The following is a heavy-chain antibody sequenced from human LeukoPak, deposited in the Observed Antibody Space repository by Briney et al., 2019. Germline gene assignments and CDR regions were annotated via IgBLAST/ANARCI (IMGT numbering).Heavy chain of an antibody. CDR2: IYRSGNT. CDR3: ARFGVLTGDAFDI. D-gene: IGHD7-27*01. J-gene: IGHJ3*02. V-gene: IGHV4-4*07. Sequence: PSETLSLTCTVSGDSISSYYWSWIRQPAGKGLEWIGRIYRSGNTNYNPSLKSRVTMSVDTSKNQFSLRLRSVTAADTAVYYCARFGVLTGDAFDIWGQGAMVTVSS. CDR1: GDSISSYY.